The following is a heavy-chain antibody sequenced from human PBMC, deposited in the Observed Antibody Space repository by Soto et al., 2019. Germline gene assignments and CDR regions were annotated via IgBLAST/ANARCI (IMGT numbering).Heavy chain of an antibody. Sequence: VGSLRLSCAASGFTFSGSAMHWVRQASGKGLGWVGRIRSKANSYATAYAASVKGRFTISRDDSKNTAYLQMNSLKTEDTAVYYCTRPGLWGSGDHSDYWGQGTLVTVSS. V-gene: IGHV3-73*01. CDR3: TRPGLWGSGDHSDY. CDR1: GFTFSGSA. CDR2: IRSKANSYAT. J-gene: IGHJ4*02. D-gene: IGHD3-16*01.